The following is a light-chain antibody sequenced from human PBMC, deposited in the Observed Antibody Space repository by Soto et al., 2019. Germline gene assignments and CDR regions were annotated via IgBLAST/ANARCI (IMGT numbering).Light chain of an antibody. V-gene: IGKV3-15*01. CDR1: QSVSSN. CDR2: GAS. CDR3: QQYNDWPLT. J-gene: IGKJ4*01. Sequence: EIVMTQTPATQSVSPGERATLSCRASQSVSSNLAWYQQKPGQAPRLLIYGASTRATGIPARFSGSGSGTEFTLTISSLQSADFAVYYCQQYNDWPLTFGGGTKVEIK.